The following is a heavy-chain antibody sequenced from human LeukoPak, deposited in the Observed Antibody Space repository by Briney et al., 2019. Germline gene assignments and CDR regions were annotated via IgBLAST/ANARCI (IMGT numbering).Heavy chain of an antibody. J-gene: IGHJ4*02. D-gene: IGHD3-22*01. V-gene: IGHV1-46*01. CDR3: ALSTEGDSSGYYYRDY. Sequence: ASVKVSCKASGYTFPGHHIHWVRQAPGQGLEWMGIINASGGSTSYAQKFQGRVTMTRDTSTSTVYMELSSLRSEDTAVYYCALSTEGDSSGYYYRDYWGQGTLVTVSS. CDR2: INASGGST. CDR1: GYTFPGHH.